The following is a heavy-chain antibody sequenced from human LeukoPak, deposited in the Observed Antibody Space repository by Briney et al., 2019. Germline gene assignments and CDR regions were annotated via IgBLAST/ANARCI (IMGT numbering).Heavy chain of an antibody. CDR2: IKQDGSEK. CDR1: GFTFSTYW. Sequence: GGSLRLSCAASGFTFSTYWMSWVRQAPGKGLEWVANIKQDGSEKYSVDSVKGRFIISRDNAKNSLYLQMNSLRAEDTAVYYCAKDPLPVIATSYFDSWGQGTLVTVSS. D-gene: IGHD3-10*01. J-gene: IGHJ4*02. V-gene: IGHV3-7*01. CDR3: AKDPLPVIATSYFDS.